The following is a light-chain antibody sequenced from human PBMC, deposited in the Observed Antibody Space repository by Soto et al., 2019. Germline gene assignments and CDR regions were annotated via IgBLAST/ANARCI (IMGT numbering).Light chain of an antibody. V-gene: IGKV3-11*01. Sequence: IVLTQSPATLSLSPGERATLSCRASQSVSSYLAWYQQKPGQAPRLLIYDASNRATGIPARFSGSGSGTDFTHTISSLEPEDFAVYYCQQRSNWLTFGGGTKLEIK. CDR1: QSVSSY. CDR3: QQRSNWLT. J-gene: IGKJ4*01. CDR2: DAS.